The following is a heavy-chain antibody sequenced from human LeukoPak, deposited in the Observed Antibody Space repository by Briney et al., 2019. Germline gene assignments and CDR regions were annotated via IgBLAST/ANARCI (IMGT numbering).Heavy chain of an antibody. Sequence: PGGSLRLSCAASGFSFSTYSMNWVRQAPGKGLEWVPYISGSSRTIYYADTVKGRFTISRDNAHNTLDLQMNSLRDEDTAVYYCAREGNYGYNWFDPWGQGALVTVSS. CDR3: AREGNYGYNWFDP. J-gene: IGHJ5*02. D-gene: IGHD3-10*01. V-gene: IGHV3-48*02. CDR2: ISGSSRTI. CDR1: GFSFSTYS.